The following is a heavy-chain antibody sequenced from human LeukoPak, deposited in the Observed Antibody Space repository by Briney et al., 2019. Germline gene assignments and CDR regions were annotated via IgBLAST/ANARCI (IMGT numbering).Heavy chain of an antibody. CDR1: GFTFSSYW. D-gene: IGHD6-19*01. J-gene: IGHJ4*02. Sequence: GGSLRLSCAASGFTFSSYWMHWVRHAPGKGLVWVSRINSDGSSTSYADSVKGRFTISRDNAKNTLYLQMNSLRAEDTAVYYCARVGNRSIAVAGRPGPFDYWGQGTLVTVSS. CDR2: INSDGSST. V-gene: IGHV3-74*01. CDR3: ARVGNRSIAVAGRPGPFDY.